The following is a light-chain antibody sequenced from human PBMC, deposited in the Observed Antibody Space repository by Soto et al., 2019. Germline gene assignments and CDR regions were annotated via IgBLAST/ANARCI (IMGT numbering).Light chain of an antibody. V-gene: IGKV1-39*01. CDR1: QNLASY. J-gene: IGKJ1*01. CDR3: QQNFNVPRT. CDR2: AAS. Sequence: DIQMTQSPSSLSASVGDRVTITCRARQNLASYLNWYQQRPGKAPELLIYAASSLQSGVPLRFSCSGSGTEFTLTIDSLQPEDFASYYCQQNFNVPRTFGQGTKVEI.